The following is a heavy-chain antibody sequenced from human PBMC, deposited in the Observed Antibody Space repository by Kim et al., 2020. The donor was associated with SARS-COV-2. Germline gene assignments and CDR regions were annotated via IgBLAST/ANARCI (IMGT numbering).Heavy chain of an antibody. D-gene: IGHD3-22*01. CDR2: INPSGCST. CDR3: ARETSTSYYYDRSGYWDS. V-gene: IGHV1-46*01. Sequence: ASVKVSCKASGYTFTSYYMHWVRQAPGQGLEWMGIINPSGCSTSYAQKFQGRVTMTRDTSTSTVYMELSSLRSEDTAVYYCARETSTSYYYDRSGYWDSWGQGTLVTVSS. CDR1: GYTFTSYY. J-gene: IGHJ4*02.